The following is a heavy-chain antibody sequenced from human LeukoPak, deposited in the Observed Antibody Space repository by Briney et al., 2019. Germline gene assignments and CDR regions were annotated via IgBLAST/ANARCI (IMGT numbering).Heavy chain of an antibody. J-gene: IGHJ5*02. CDR1: GGSISSGGYS. D-gene: IGHD3-22*01. V-gene: IGHV4-30-2*01. CDR3: ARGDYYDSSGYSLGWFDP. CDR2: IYHSGST. Sequence: SETLSLTCAVSGGSISSGGYSWSWIRQPPGKGLEWIGYIYHSGSTYYNPSLKSRVTISVDRSKNQFSLKLSSVTAADTAVYYCARGDYYDSSGYSLGWFDPWGQRTLVTVSS.